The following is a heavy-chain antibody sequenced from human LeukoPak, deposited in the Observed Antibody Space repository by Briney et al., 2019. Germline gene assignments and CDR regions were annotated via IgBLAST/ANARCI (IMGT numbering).Heavy chain of an antibody. J-gene: IGHJ4*02. D-gene: IGHD3-22*01. CDR1: GGSFSDYY. CDR3: ASADSSGYYSVAY. CDR2: INHTGST. V-gene: IGHV4-34*01. Sequence: SETLSLTCAVYGGSFSDYYWSWIRQPPGKGLEWIGEINHTGSTNCNPSLKSRVTISVDTSKNQFSLKLSSVTAADTAVYYCASADSSGYYSVAYWGQGTLVTVSS.